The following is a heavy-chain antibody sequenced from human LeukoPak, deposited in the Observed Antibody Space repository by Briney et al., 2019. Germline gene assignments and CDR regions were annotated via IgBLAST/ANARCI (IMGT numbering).Heavy chain of an antibody. CDR2: FFLFLGTP. V-gene: IGHV1-69*13. CDR1: VGTFTDYA. D-gene: IGHD6-6*01. CDR3: AKVSDGLVFDY. J-gene: IGHJ4*02. Sequence: VNVSCKASVGTFTDYAFTCGRQAPGQGVGWRGVFFLFLGTPTYAQKFRGRVAIPPDGSPNTPHVGLSMWTAEDTSIYVCAKVSDGLVFDYWGQGTLVIVSS.